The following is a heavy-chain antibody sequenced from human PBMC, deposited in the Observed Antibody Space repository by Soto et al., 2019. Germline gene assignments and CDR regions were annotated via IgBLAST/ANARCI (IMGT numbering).Heavy chain of an antibody. D-gene: IGHD3-3*02. V-gene: IGHV3-49*03. CDR1: GFTFGDYA. CDR3: TRPIFGVAKAWFDP. CDR2: IRSKAYGGTT. Sequence: GSLRLSCTASGFTFGDYAMSWFRQAPGKGLEWVGFIRSKAYGGTTEYAASVKGRFTISRDDSKSIAYLQMNSLKTEDTAVYYCTRPIFGVAKAWFDPWGQGTLVTVSS. J-gene: IGHJ5*02.